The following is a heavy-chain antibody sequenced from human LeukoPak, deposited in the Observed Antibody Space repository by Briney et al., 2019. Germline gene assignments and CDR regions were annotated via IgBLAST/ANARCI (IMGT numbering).Heavy chain of an antibody. CDR1: GFIFSSYS. CDR3: VRDEYGGSMGDFDY. Sequence: GGSLRLSCAASGFIFSSYSMNWVRQAPGKGLEWVSSMSGSSSYIYYADSVKGRFTISRDNAKNSLYMQMNSLKAEDTAVYYCVRDEYGGSMGDFDYWGQGTLVTVSS. D-gene: IGHD4-23*01. V-gene: IGHV3-21*01. J-gene: IGHJ4*02. CDR2: MSGSSSYI.